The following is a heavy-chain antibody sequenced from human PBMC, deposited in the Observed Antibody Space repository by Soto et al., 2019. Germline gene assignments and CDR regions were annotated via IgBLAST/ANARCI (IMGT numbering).Heavy chain of an antibody. CDR1: GYTFTGYY. CDR3: ARVSEGYYDSSGPSDY. J-gene: IGHJ4*02. Sequence: ASVKVSCKASGYTFTGYYMHWVRQATGQGLEWMGWMNPNSGNTGYAQKFQGRVTMTRNTSISTAYMELSSLRSEDTAVYYCARVSEGYYDSSGPSDYWGQGTLVTVSS. CDR2: MNPNSGNT. D-gene: IGHD3-22*01. V-gene: IGHV1-8*02.